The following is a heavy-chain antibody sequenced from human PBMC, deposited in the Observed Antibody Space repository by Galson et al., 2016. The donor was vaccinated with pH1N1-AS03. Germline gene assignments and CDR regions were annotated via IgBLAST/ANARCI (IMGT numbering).Heavy chain of an antibody. CDR3: TRGDRTGRGYGYGHDTFDK. V-gene: IGHV4-61*09. CDR2: IYTSGST. Sequence: TLSLTCSVSGGSIRSGNFYWSWIRQPAGRGLEWIGYIYTSGSTYYNPSLKSRVIISMDTSKNQVSLKLSSVSAADTAVYYCTRGDRTGRGYGYGHDTFDKWGQGTIVTVSS. D-gene: IGHD5-18*01. CDR1: GGSIRSGNFY. J-gene: IGHJ3*02.